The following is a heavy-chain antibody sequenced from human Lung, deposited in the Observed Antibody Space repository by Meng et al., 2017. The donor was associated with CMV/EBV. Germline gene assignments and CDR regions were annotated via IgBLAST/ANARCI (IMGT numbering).Heavy chain of an antibody. D-gene: IGHD1-26*01. Sequence: SXAAXGFTFSSYAMTWVRQAPGKGLEWVSVISGGGGTTDFADSVKGRFTISRDNSKNTLYLQMYSLRAEDTAVYYCAKEPTYQRYSGSYLDYWGQGKXVNGAS. CDR3: AKEPTYQRYSGSYLDY. CDR2: ISGGGGTT. J-gene: IGHJ4*02. CDR1: GFTFSSYA. V-gene: IGHV3-23*01.